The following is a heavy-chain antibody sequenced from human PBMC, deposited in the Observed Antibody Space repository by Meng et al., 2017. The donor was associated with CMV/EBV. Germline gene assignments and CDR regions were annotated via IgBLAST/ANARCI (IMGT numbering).Heavy chain of an antibody. CDR3: ARESAADGHVFDI. J-gene: IGHJ3*02. D-gene: IGHD6-13*01. V-gene: IGHV1-2*02. CDR1: GYPFTDYY. Sequence: ASVKVSCKASGYPFTDYYIHWVRQAPGQGLEWMGWINPDSGGTNYAQKFQGRVTMTRDTSISTVYMEQNRLTFDNTAVYYCARESAADGHVFDIWGQGTMVTVSS. CDR2: INPDSGGT.